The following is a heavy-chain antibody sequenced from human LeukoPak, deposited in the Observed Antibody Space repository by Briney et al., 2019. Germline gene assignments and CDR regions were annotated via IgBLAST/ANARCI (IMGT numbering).Heavy chain of an antibody. CDR2: ISYDGSNK. CDR1: GFTFSSYG. D-gene: IGHD4-23*01. CDR3: AKDVGSYYGGKAGFDY. Sequence: GRPLRLSCAASGFTFSSYGMHWVRQAPGKGLEWVAVISYDGSNKYYADSVKGRFTISRDNSKNTLYLQMNSLRAEDTAVYYCAKDVGSYYGGKAGFDYWGQGTLVTVSS. V-gene: IGHV3-30*18. J-gene: IGHJ4*02.